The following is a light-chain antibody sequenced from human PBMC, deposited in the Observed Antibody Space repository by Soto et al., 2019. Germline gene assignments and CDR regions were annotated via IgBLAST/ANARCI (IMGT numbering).Light chain of an antibody. CDR1: QSISSW. Sequence: DIQITQSPSTLSASVGDRVTITCRASQSISSWLAWYQQKPGKAPKLLIYDASSLESGVPSRFSGSGSGTEFTLTISSLQPDDFATYYCQQYNSYSVTFGQGTKVDI. CDR2: DAS. CDR3: QQYNSYSVT. V-gene: IGKV1-5*01. J-gene: IGKJ1*01.